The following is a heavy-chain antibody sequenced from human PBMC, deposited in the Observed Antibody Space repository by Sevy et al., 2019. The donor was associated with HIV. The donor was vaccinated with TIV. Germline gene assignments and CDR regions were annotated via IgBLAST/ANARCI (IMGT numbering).Heavy chain of an antibody. CDR3: ARDIRNYYDYYYMDV. CDR1: GDSISSYY. V-gene: IGHV4-4*07. Sequence: SETLSLTCTVSGDSISSYYWSWIRQPAGKGLEWIGRIYPSGSTNYNPSLKSRVTMSLDTSKNQFSLKLNSLTAADTAGYYWARDIRNYYDYYYMDVWGKGTTVTVSS. CDR2: IYPSGST. D-gene: IGHD1-7*01. J-gene: IGHJ6*03.